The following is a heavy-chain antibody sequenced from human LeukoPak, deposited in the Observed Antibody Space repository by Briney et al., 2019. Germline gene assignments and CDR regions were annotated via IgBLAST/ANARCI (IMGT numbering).Heavy chain of an antibody. CDR3: ARGLANWGSYYSDY. CDR1: GFTFSSYS. D-gene: IGHD7-27*01. Sequence: PGGSLRPSCAASGFTFSSYSMNWVRQAPGKGLEWVSYISSSSSTIYYADSVKGRFTISRDNAKNSLYLQMNSLRDEDTAVYYCARGLANWGSYYSDYWGQGTLVTVSS. CDR2: ISSSSSTI. V-gene: IGHV3-48*02. J-gene: IGHJ4*02.